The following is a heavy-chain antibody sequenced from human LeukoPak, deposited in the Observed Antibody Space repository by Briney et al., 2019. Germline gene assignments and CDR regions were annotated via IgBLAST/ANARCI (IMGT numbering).Heavy chain of an antibody. CDR2: IIPIFGTA. Sequence: SVKVSCKASGGTFSSYAISWVRQAPGQGLEWMGGIIPIFGTANYAQKFQGRVTITADESTSTAYMELSSLRSEDTAVYYCARDYGIPIIVQADYWGQGALVTVSS. V-gene: IGHV1-69*13. D-gene: IGHD3-9*01. CDR3: ARDYGIPIIVQADY. J-gene: IGHJ4*02. CDR1: GGTFSSYA.